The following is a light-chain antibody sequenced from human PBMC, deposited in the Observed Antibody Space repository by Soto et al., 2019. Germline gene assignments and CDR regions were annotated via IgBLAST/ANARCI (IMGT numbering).Light chain of an antibody. CDR2: DVS. CDR3: QQYGSSPRT. CDR1: RSLTSTS. V-gene: IGKV3-20*01. Sequence: ESVLTQSPGTLSLSPWERAALSGRASRSLTSTSLACYQQRPGQAPRLLIYDVSSRDTGIPDRFSGSGSGTDFTLTINRLAPDDFVVYYFQQYGSSPRTFGQGTKGEIK. J-gene: IGKJ1*01.